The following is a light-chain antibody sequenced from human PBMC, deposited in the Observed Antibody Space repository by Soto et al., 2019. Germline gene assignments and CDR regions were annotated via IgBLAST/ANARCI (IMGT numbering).Light chain of an antibody. Sequence: EIVLTQSPATLSLSPGERATLSCRASQSVSSYLAWYQQKPGQAPRLLIYDASNRATGIPARFSGSGSGTDFTLTISRLEPEDFAVYYCQQYASSLTFGQGTKVEI. CDR1: QSVSSY. V-gene: IGKV3-11*01. J-gene: IGKJ1*01. CDR3: QQYASSLT. CDR2: DAS.